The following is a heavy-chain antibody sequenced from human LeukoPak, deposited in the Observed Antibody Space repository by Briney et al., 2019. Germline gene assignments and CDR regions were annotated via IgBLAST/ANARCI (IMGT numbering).Heavy chain of an antibody. V-gene: IGHV3-48*03. D-gene: IGHD3-10*01. Sequence: GGSLRLSCEVSGSTFATDGMNWVRQGPGEGLEWVSYISSSSSAIYYADSVKGRFTISRDNAKNSLYLQMNSLRAEDTAVYYCAKDQGSGSGTYSWGYFDCWGQGTLVTVSS. CDR3: AKDQGSGSGTYSWGYFDC. CDR2: ISSSSSAI. J-gene: IGHJ4*02. CDR1: GSTFATDG.